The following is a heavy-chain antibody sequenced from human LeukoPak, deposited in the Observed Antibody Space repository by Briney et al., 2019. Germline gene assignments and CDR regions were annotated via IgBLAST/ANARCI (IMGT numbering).Heavy chain of an antibody. Sequence: PGGSLRLSCAASGFTFTDYVLHWVRQAPGKGLEWVSAISGSGGSTYYADSVKGRFTISRDNSKNTLYLQMNSLRAEDTAVYYCAKDVFSLLGGPFDYWGQGTLVTVSS. D-gene: IGHD3-16*01. CDR1: GFTFTDYV. CDR3: AKDVFSLLGGPFDY. J-gene: IGHJ4*02. CDR2: ISGSGGST. V-gene: IGHV3-23*01.